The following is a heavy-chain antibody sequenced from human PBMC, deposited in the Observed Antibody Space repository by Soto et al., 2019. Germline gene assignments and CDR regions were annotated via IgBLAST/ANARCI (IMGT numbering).Heavy chain of an antibody. J-gene: IGHJ4*02. Sequence: SATLSLTCNVSGRSITSAGYYWTWIRRHPGKGREWIACIYYSGTTSYSPSLRSRLTISVDTSKSQFSLTLTSVTAADTAVYYGAGENQRVPLGSYFDSWGQGTLVTAPQ. CDR1: GRSITSAGYY. CDR3: AGENQRVPLGSYFDS. CDR2: IYYSGTT. V-gene: IGHV4-31*03.